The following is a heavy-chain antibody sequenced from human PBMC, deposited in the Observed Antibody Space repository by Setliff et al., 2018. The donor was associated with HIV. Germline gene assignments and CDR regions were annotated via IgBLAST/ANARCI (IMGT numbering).Heavy chain of an antibody. Sequence: AVYGGSFSGYYWSWIRQPPGKGLEWIGEINHSGSTNYNPSLKSRVTISVDTSKNQFSLKLSSVTAADTAVYYCARVSGNFWSGYYGPTGYRYFDYWGQGTLVTVS. D-gene: IGHD3-3*01. V-gene: IGHV4-34*01. CDR1: GGSFSGYY. CDR3: ARVSGNFWSGYYGPTGYRYFDY. J-gene: IGHJ4*02. CDR2: INHSGST.